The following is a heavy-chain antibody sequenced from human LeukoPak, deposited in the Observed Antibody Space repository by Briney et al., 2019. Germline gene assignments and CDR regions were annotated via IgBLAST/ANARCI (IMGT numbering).Heavy chain of an antibody. Sequence: SQTLSLTCTVSGGSISSGGYYCSWIRQHPGKGLEWIGYIYYSGSTYYNPSLKSRVTISVDTSKNQFSPKLSSVTAADTAVYYCARAMRGYFDWYNWFDPWGQGTLVTVSS. CDR2: IYYSGST. CDR1: GGSISSGGYY. CDR3: ARAMRGYFDWYNWFDP. D-gene: IGHD3-9*01. J-gene: IGHJ5*02. V-gene: IGHV4-31*03.